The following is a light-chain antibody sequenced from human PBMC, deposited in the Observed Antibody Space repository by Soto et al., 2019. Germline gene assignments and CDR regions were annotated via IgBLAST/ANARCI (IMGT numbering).Light chain of an antibody. V-gene: IGKV1-5*03. CDR3: QHYNSYPEA. J-gene: IGKJ1*01. Sequence: IQWSKSPSSLSASVEDRVTITCRASQSISSWLAWYQQKPGKAPKLLIYKASTLKSGVPSRFSGSGSGTEFTLTISSLQPDDFATYYCQHYNSYPEAFGQGTKVDIK. CDR2: KAS. CDR1: QSISSW.